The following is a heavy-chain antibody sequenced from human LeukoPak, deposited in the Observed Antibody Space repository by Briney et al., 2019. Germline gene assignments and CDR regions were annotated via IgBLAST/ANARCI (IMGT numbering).Heavy chain of an antibody. D-gene: IGHD3-10*01. CDR3: ARTRRGEYGSGTPGYYYGMDV. J-gene: IGHJ6*02. Sequence: GGSLRLSCAAPGFTFISYAMSWVRQAPGKGLEWVSAISGSGCSTYYADSVKGRFTISRDNSKNTLSLQMNSLRAEDTAVYYCARTRRGEYGSGTPGYYYGMDVWGQGTTVTVSS. CDR1: GFTFISYA. V-gene: IGHV3-23*01. CDR2: ISGSGCST.